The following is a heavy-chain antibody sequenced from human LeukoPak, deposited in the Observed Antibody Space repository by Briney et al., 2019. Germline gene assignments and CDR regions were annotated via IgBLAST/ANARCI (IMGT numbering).Heavy chain of an antibody. Sequence: SVKVSCKASGGTFSSYAISWVRQAPGQGLEWMGRIIPILGIANYAQKFQGRVTITADKSTSTAYMEPSSLRSEDTAVYYCARAKGSGSYSNYYYYGMDVWGQGTTVTVSS. J-gene: IGHJ6*02. V-gene: IGHV1-69*04. D-gene: IGHD3-10*01. CDR1: GGTFSSYA. CDR3: ARAKGSGSYSNYYYYGMDV. CDR2: IIPILGIA.